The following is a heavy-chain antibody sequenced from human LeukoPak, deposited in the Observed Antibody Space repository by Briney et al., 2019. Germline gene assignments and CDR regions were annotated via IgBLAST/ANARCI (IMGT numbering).Heavy chain of an antibody. CDR2: INPSGGST. Sequence: ASVKVSCKASGYTFTSYAITWVRQAPGQGLEWMGIINPSGGSTSYAQKFQGRVTMTRDMSTSTVYMELSSLRSEDTAVYYCARDQSSILDCSGGSCYSFDPWGQGTLVTVSS. D-gene: IGHD2-15*01. CDR3: ARDQSSILDCSGGSCYSFDP. CDR1: GYTFTSYA. V-gene: IGHV1-46*01. J-gene: IGHJ5*02.